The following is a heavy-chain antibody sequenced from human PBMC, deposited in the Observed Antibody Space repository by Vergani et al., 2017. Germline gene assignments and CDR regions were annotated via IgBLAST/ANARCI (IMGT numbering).Heavy chain of an antibody. Sequence: QVQPVESGGGVVQPGRSLRLSCAASGFTFSSYAMHWVRQAPGKGLEWVAVISYDGSNKYYADSVKGRFTISRDNSKNTLYLQMNSLRAEDTAVYYCARAKNRYCSSTSCHDAFDIWGQGTMVTVSS. CDR2: ISYDGSNK. V-gene: IGHV3-30-3*01. CDR3: ARAKNRYCSSTSCHDAFDI. J-gene: IGHJ3*02. CDR1: GFTFSSYA. D-gene: IGHD2-2*01.